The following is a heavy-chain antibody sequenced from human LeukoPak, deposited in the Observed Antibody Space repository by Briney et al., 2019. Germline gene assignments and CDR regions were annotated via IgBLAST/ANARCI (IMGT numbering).Heavy chain of an antibody. D-gene: IGHD6-19*01. CDR3: ARREYSSGWYPSQQGFDY. CDR1: GGSISSSSYY. Sequence: SETLSLTCTVSGGSISSSSYYWGWIRQPPGKGLEWIGSIYYSGSTYYNPSLKSRVTISVDTSKNQFSLKLSSVTAADTAVYYCARREYSSGWYPSQQGFDYWGQGTLVTVSS. J-gene: IGHJ4*02. CDR2: IYYSGST. V-gene: IGHV4-39*01.